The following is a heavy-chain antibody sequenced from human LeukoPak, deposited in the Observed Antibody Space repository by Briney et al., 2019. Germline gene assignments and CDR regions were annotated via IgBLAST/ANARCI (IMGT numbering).Heavy chain of an antibody. D-gene: IGHD3-22*01. CDR1: GDSINNYY. CDR2: THYTGNT. Sequence: SETLSLTCSVSGDSINNYYWNWIRQPPGKELEWIGYTHYTGNTKSNPSLKSRVTTSVDTSKSQFSLKLSSVTAADTAVYYCARGQWLLRQNAFDIWGQGTMVTVSS. V-gene: IGHV4-59*12. J-gene: IGHJ3*02. CDR3: ARGQWLLRQNAFDI.